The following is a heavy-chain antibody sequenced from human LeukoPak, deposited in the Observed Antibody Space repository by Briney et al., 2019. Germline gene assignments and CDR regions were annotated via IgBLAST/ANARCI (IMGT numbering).Heavy chain of an antibody. CDR1: GFTFSSYA. Sequence: GGSLRLSCAASGFTFSSYAMSWVRQAPGKGLEWVSAISGSGGSTYYADSVKGRFTISRDNSKNTLYLQMNSLRAEDTAVYYCARAYDWSGYYGFDYWGQGTLVTVSS. D-gene: IGHD3-3*01. CDR3: ARAYDWSGYYGFDY. CDR2: ISGSGGST. V-gene: IGHV3-23*01. J-gene: IGHJ4*02.